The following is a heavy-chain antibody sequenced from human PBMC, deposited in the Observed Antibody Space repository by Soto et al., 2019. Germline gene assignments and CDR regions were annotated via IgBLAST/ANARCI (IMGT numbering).Heavy chain of an antibody. CDR3: ARPYSNYVNGLHY. CDR1: GYTFTGYY. CDR2: INPNSGGT. V-gene: IGHV1-2*04. Sequence: ASVKVSCKASGYTFTGYYMHWVRQAPGQGLEWMGWINPNSGGTNYAQKFQGWVTMTRDTSISTAYMELSRLRSDDTAVYYCARPYSNYVNGLHYWGQGTLVTVSS. J-gene: IGHJ4*02. D-gene: IGHD4-4*01.